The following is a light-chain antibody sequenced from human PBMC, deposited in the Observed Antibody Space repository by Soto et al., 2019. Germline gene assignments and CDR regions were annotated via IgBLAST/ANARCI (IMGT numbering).Light chain of an antibody. Sequence: DIQMTQSPSTLSGSVGDRVTITCRASQTISSWLAWYQQKPGKAPKLLIYDASSLQSGVPSRFSGSGSGTELTLTISSLQPDDSATYYCQQYNSYSWTFGQGTKVEIK. CDR2: DAS. CDR3: QQYNSYSWT. J-gene: IGKJ1*01. CDR1: QTISSW. V-gene: IGKV1-5*01.